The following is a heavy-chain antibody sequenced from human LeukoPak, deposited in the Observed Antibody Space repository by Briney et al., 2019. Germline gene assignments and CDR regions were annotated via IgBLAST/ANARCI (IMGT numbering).Heavy chain of an antibody. CDR3: AKDLLEIHGMHY. CDR1: EFTFSSYG. CDR2: IRYDGSNK. J-gene: IGHJ4*02. D-gene: IGHD2-8*01. V-gene: IGHV3-30*02. Sequence: PGGSLRLSCAASEFTFSSYGMHWVRQAPGKGLEWVAFIRYDGSNKYYADSVKGRFTISRDNSKNTLYLQMNSLRAEDTAVYYCAKDLLEIHGMHYWGQGTLVTVSS.